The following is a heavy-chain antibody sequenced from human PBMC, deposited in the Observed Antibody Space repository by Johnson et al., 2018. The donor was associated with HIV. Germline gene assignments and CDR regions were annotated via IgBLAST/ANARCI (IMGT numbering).Heavy chain of an antibody. CDR1: GFTFSSYA. CDR3: AKDGVAAAFAAFDI. D-gene: IGHD6-13*01. Sequence: VQLVESGGGVVQPGRSLRLSCAASGFTFSSYAMHWVRQAPGKGLGWVSGISWNSGSIGYADSVKGRFTISRDNAKNSLYLQMNSLRAEDTALYYCAKDGVAAAFAAFDIWGQGTMVTVSS. CDR2: ISWNSGSI. V-gene: IGHV3-9*01. J-gene: IGHJ3*02.